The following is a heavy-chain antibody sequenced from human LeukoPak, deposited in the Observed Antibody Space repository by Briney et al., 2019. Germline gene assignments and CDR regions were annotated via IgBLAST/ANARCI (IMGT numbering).Heavy chain of an antibody. CDR3: TRHHSVRQLWFWYFDF. Sequence: PSETLSLTCALSGGSFNPRSDFWGWIRQPPGNGLEWSGSISYSGSTYYSLSLRSRVSISVDTSKNQFSLKLTSVTAADTAMYYCTRHHSVRQLWFWYFDFWGQGSLVTVSS. CDR2: ISYSGST. CDR1: GGSFNPRSDF. V-gene: IGHV4-39*01. D-gene: IGHD3-10*01. J-gene: IGHJ4*02.